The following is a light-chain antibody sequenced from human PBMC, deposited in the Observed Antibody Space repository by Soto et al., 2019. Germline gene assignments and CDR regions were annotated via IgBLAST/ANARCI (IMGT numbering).Light chain of an antibody. CDR2: GAS. V-gene: IGKV3-20*01. CDR3: QQYGSSGT. Sequence: EIVLTQSPDTMSLSAGEGATLSCRASQSVSSSSLAWYQQRPGQPPRLLIYGASSRATGIPDRFSGSGSGTDFTLTISRLEPEDFAVYYCQQYGSSGTFGQGTKVDI. J-gene: IGKJ1*01. CDR1: QSVSSSS.